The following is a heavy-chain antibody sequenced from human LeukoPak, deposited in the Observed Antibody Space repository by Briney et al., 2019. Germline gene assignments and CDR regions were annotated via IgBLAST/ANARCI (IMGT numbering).Heavy chain of an antibody. V-gene: IGHV3-9*01. Sequence: GGSLRLSCAASGFIFDDYAMHWVRQAPGKDLEWVSGISWNSGSIGYADSVKGRFTISRDNAKNSLYLQMNSLRAEDTALYYCAKDRDYSSSGASVDYWGQGTLVTVSS. D-gene: IGHD6-6*01. CDR2: ISWNSGSI. CDR1: GFIFDDYA. CDR3: AKDRDYSSSGASVDY. J-gene: IGHJ4*02.